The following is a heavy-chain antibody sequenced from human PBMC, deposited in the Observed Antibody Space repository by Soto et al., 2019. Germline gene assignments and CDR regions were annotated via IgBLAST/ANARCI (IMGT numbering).Heavy chain of an antibody. CDR2: INHSGST. J-gene: IGHJ4*02. Sequence: ASETLSLTCAVYGGSFSGYYWSWIRQPPGKGLEWIGEINHSGSTNYNPSLKSRVTISVDTSKNQFSLKLSSVTAADTAVYYCARGYSGGWYFFFDSWGQGTLVTVSS. CDR1: GGSFSGYY. CDR3: ARGYSGGWYFFFDS. V-gene: IGHV4-34*01. D-gene: IGHD6-19*01.